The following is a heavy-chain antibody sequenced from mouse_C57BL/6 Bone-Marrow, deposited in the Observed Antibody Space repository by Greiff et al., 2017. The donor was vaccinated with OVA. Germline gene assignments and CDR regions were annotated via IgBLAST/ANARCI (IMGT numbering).Heavy chain of an antibody. J-gene: IGHJ2*01. CDR3: ARDGPYFDY. Sequence: DVQLVESEGGLVQPGSSMKLSCTASGFTFSDYYMAWVRQVPEKGLEWVANINYDGSSTYYLDSLKSRFIISRDNAKNILYLQMSSLKSEDTATYYCARDGPYFDYWGQGTTLTVSS. CDR1: GFTFSDYY. V-gene: IGHV5-16*01. CDR2: INYDGSST.